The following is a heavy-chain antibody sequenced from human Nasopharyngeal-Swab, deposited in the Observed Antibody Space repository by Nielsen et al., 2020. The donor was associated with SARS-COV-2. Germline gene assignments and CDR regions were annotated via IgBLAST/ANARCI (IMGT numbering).Heavy chain of an antibody. J-gene: IGHJ5*02. V-gene: IGHV1-18*01. CDR2: ISAYSGNT. D-gene: IGHD3-10*01. Sequence: WGRQAPGQGLEWMGWISAYSGNTNYVQKLQGRVTMTTDTSTSTAYMELRSLRSDDTAVYYCARDRSPYGSGSYLWFDPWGQGTLVTVSS. CDR3: ARDRSPYGSGSYLWFDP.